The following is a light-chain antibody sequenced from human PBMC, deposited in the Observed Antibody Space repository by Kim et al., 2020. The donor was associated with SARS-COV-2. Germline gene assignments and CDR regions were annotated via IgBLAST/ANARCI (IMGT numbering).Light chain of an antibody. Sequence: AAVGDRVTITCRGSQGISNYLAWYQQKPGKVPKLLIYAASTSQSGVPSRFSGSGSGTDFTLTISSLQPEDVATYYCQKYNSAPRTFGQGTKVDIK. CDR2: AAS. CDR3: QKYNSAPRT. V-gene: IGKV1-27*01. CDR1: QGISNY. J-gene: IGKJ1*01.